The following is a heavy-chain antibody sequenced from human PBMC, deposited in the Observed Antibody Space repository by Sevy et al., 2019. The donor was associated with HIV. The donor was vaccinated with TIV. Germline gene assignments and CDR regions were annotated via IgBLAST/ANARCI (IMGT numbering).Heavy chain of an antibody. Sequence: GESLKSSCKGSGYSFTSHWIGWVRHMPGKGLEWMGIIYPDYSDTRYSPSFQGQVTFSADRSISTAYLHGSSLKASDTAMYYCATARSGYFDSSGYYIYWGQGTLVTVSS. CDR1: GYSFTSHW. CDR2: IYPDYSDT. J-gene: IGHJ4*02. CDR3: ATARSGYFDSSGYYIY. V-gene: IGHV5-51*01. D-gene: IGHD3-22*01.